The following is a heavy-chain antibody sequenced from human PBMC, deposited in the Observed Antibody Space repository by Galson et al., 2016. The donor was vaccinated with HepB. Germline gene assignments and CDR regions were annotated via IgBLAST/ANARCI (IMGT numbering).Heavy chain of an antibody. Sequence: SLRLSCAASGFTFSSYAMHWVRQAPGKGLEWVSSISGGSNFINYAHSVKGRFTISRDNAKNSLYLQMNSQRAEDTAVYYCAREDYDASGSMLHWFDPWGQGTLVTVSS. CDR2: ISGGSNFI. V-gene: IGHV3-21*01. J-gene: IGHJ5*02. CDR3: AREDYDASGSMLHWFDP. D-gene: IGHD4/OR15-4a*01. CDR1: GFTFSSYA.